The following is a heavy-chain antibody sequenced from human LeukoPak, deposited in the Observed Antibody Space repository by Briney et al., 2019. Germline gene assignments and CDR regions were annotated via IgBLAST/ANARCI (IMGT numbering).Heavy chain of an antibody. V-gene: IGHV3-23*01. Sequence: GGSLRLSCAASGFTSSSYAMSWGRQAPGNGGEWVSTISGIGGATYYADSLKGRFTTSRDNSKITLYLQMNGLRAAGTAVDYCAKNMGRWLVTQSAEYFQNWGQGSLVTVSS. D-gene: IGHD6-19*01. CDR2: ISGIGGAT. CDR3: AKNMGRWLVTQSAEYFQN. CDR1: GFTSSSYA. J-gene: IGHJ1*01.